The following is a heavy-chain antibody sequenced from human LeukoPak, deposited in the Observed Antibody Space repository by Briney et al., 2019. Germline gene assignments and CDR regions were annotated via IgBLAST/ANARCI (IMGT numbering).Heavy chain of an antibody. CDR1: GFTFSDYG. J-gene: IGHJ4*02. Sequence: PGGSLRLSCAASGFTFSDYGIHWVRQAPGKGLEWVAFIRYDESHKYYADSVKGRFTISRDNSKNTLYLQMNSLRAEGTAVYYCAKQRELLVDYWGQGTLITVSS. CDR3: AKQRELLVDY. V-gene: IGHV3-30*02. CDR2: IRYDESHK. D-gene: IGHD1-7*01.